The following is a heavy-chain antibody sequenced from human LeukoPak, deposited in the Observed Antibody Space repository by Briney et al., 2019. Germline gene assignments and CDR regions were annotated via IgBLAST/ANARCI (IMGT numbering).Heavy chain of an antibody. Sequence: PGGSLRLSCAASGFTFSAFEMNWVRQASGKGLEWLSYISGSGGTTLYADSVKGRFTISRDNAKNSLYLQMNSLRVEDTAVYYCVRVYCSSTSCSDYFDYWGQGSLVTVSS. CDR2: ISGSGGTT. CDR3: VRVYCSSTSCSDYFDY. V-gene: IGHV3-48*03. CDR1: GFTFSAFE. D-gene: IGHD2-2*01. J-gene: IGHJ4*02.